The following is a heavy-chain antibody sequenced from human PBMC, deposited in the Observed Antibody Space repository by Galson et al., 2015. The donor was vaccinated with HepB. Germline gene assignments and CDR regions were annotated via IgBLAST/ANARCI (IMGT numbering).Heavy chain of an antibody. CDR3: SRLGDFSGYSSR. V-gene: IGHV3-73*01. J-gene: IGHJ4*02. CDR2: IRSKANNYAT. Sequence: SLRLSCAASGFTFSGSAIHWVRQASGKGPEWVGRIRSKANNYATSYVPSLKGRFTISRDDSKNMAYLHMKSLKTEDTAVYYCSRLGDFSGYSSRWGQETLVTVSS. D-gene: IGHD6-13*01. CDR1: GFTFSGSA.